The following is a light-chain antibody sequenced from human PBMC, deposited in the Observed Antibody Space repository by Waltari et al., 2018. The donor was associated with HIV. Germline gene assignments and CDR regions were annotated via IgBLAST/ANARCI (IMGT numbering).Light chain of an antibody. CDR3: QQHNSFPIT. J-gene: IGKJ4*01. CDR1: GIRSD. Sequence: GIRSDLAWFQQKPGKAPKRLIFAASTLQTGVPQRFRGSGSGTQFTLTVTSLQPEDFATYFCQQHNSFPITFGGGTKV. V-gene: IGKV1-9*01. CDR2: AAS.